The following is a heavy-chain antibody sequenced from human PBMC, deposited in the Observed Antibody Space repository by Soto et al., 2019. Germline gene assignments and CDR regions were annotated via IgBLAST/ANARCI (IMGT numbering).Heavy chain of an antibody. CDR2: IRPFNGNT. CDR1: GYSFTYRY. D-gene: IGHD6-19*01. CDR3: VGSPGWYFNY. V-gene: IGHV1-45*02. J-gene: IGHJ4*02. Sequence: SVKVSCKASGYSFTYRYLHWVRQAPGQALEWMGWIRPFNGNTNYAQKFQDRVTITRDRSMSTAYMELSSLRFEDTAMYYCVGSPGWYFNYWGQGTLVTVSS.